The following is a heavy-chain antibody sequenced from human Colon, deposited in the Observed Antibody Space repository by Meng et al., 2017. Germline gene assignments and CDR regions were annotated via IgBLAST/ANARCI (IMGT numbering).Heavy chain of an antibody. D-gene: IGHD3-10*01. CDR3: VRGVVNNWFDP. Sequence: SLKISCAASGFTFGDFAMHWVRQAPGKGLEWVSGISWNSGDIDYADSVKGRFIISRDNAKNSLYLQMNSLRPEDTALYFCVRGVVNNWFDPWGQGTLVTVSS. V-gene: IGHV3-9*01. J-gene: IGHJ5*02. CDR2: ISWNSGDI. CDR1: GFTFGDFA.